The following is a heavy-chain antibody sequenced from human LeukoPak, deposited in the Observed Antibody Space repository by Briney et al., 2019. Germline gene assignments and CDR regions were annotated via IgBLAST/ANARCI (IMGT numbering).Heavy chain of an antibody. CDR2: ISGSGGST. CDR3: ARVKGTNFGYYYGVDV. D-gene: IGHD3-10*01. CDR1: GFTLSSYA. V-gene: IGHV3-23*01. Sequence: GGSLRLSCAASGFTLSSYAMSWVRQAPGKGLEWVSAISGSGGSTYYADSVKGRFTISRDNSKNTLYLQMNSLRAEDTAVYYCARVKGTNFGYYYGVDVWGQGTTVTVSS. J-gene: IGHJ6*02.